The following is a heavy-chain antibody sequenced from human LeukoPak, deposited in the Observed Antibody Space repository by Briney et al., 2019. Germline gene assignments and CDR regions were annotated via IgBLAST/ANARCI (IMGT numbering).Heavy chain of an antibody. CDR2: ISSSSSTI. V-gene: IGHV3-48*04. Sequence: GGSLRLSCAASGFTVSSNYMSWVRQAPGKGLEWVSYISSSSSTIYYADSVKGRFTISRDNAKNSLYLQMNSLRAEDTAVYYCARDPSGRLDPGYWGQGSLVTVSS. J-gene: IGHJ4*02. CDR3: ARDPSGRLDPGY. D-gene: IGHD6-19*01. CDR1: GFTVSSNY.